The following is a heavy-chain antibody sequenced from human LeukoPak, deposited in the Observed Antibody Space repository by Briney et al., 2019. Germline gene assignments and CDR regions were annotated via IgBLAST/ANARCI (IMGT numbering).Heavy chain of an antibody. J-gene: IGHJ4*02. D-gene: IGHD4-17*01. CDR2: IHASGTT. CDR1: GGSISSFY. V-gene: IGHV4-4*07. Sequence: SETLSLTCTVSGGSISSFYWSWIRQPAGKGLEWIGRIHASGTTNYNPSLKSRVTMSVDTSKNQFTLKLSPVTAADTAVYYCARDLNGDYFDYWGQGTLVTVSS. CDR3: ARDLNGDYFDY.